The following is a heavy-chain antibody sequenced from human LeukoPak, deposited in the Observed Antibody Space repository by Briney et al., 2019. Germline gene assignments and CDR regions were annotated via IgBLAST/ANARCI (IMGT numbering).Heavy chain of an antibody. CDR3: ARDGGGVVPSNY. J-gene: IGHJ4*02. Sequence: ASVKVSCKASGYTIAAYYMHWVRQAPGQGLEWMGWINPTTGGTNYAQKFQGRVTMTRDTSINTAYMELSRLRSDDTAVYYCARDGGGVVPSNYWGQGTLVTVSS. CDR2: INPTTGGT. CDR1: GYTIAAYY. D-gene: IGHD2-15*01. V-gene: IGHV1-2*02.